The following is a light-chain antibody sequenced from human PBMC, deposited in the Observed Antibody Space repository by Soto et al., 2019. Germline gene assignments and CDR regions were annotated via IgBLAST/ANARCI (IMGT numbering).Light chain of an antibody. CDR3: QQYNSWSRGN. CDR2: GAS. V-gene: IGKV3-15*01. CDR1: QSVNLN. J-gene: IGKJ3*01. Sequence: EIMMTRSPGTLSVSPGEGATLSCTASQSVNLNLACDQQKPGQPPRLLLYGASTRATGIPVRFRGSGSGSEFSLTIGSLESEDSAVYYCQQYNSWSRGNFGPGTKVEIK.